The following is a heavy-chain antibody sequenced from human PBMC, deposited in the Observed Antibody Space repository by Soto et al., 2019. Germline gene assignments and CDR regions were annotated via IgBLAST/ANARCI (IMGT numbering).Heavy chain of an antibody. V-gene: IGHV1-46*01. CDR1: GYTFTSYY. CDR3: ASLPLGYCSGGSCYSDY. J-gene: IGHJ4*02. CDR2: INPSGGST. Sequence: QVQLVQSGAEVKKPGASVKVSCKASGYTFTSYYMHWVRQAPGQGLEWMGIINPSGGSTSYAQKFQRRVTMTRDTSTSTVYMELSSLRSEDTAVYYCASLPLGYCSGGSCYSDYWGQGTLVTVSS. D-gene: IGHD2-15*01.